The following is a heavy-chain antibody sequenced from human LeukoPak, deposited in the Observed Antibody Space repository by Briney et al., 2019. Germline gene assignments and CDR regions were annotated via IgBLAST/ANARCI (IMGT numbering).Heavy chain of an antibody. CDR2: INPSGGST. CDR1: GYTFTSYY. J-gene: IGHJ4*02. Sequence: ASVKVSCKASGYTFTSYYMHWVRQAPGQGLERMGIINPSGGSTSYAQKFQGRVTMTRDTSTSTVYMELSGLRSEDTAVYYCARVVTGRIDYWGQGTLVTVSS. V-gene: IGHV1-46*01. CDR3: ARVVTGRIDY. D-gene: IGHD2-21*02.